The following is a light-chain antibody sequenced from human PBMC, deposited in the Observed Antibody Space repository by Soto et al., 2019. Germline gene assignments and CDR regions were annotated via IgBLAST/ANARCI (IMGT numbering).Light chain of an antibody. V-gene: IGKV3D-15*01. CDR2: GAS. J-gene: IGKJ1*01. Sequence: EIVMTQSPATLSVSPGERATLSCRASQSVSSNLAWYQQRPGQPPNLLIFGASHRAPDIPDRFSGSGSGTDFTLTISRMEPEDFAVXXXXXXXXXXQXFXQGTQVDI. CDR3: XXXXXXXQX. CDR1: QSVSSN.